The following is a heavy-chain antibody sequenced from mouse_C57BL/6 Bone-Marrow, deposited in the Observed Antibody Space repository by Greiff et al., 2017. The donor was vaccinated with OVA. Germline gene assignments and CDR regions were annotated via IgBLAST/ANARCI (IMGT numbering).Heavy chain of an antibody. Sequence: QVQLQQPGAELVMPGASVKLSCKASGYTFTSYWMHWVKQRPGQGLEWIGEIDPSDSYTNYNQKFKGKSTLTVDKSSSTAYMQLSSLTSEDSAVYYCARGGAYYDYDRGDYWGQGTTLTVSS. CDR2: IDPSDSYT. V-gene: IGHV1-69*01. CDR1: GYTFTSYW. D-gene: IGHD2-4*01. J-gene: IGHJ2*01. CDR3: ARGGAYYDYDRGDY.